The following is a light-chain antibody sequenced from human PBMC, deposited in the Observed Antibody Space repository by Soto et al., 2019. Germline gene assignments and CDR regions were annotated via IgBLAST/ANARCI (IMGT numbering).Light chain of an antibody. Sequence: EIVMTQSPGTLSVSPGERATLSCRASQSVSSNLAWFQQKPGQAPRLLIYNAITRATGIPVRFSGSGSGTEFTLTISSLQSEDFAVYYCQQYHNWPPFTFGPGTKVDIK. J-gene: IGKJ3*01. V-gene: IGKV3-15*01. CDR2: NAI. CDR3: QQYHNWPPFT. CDR1: QSVSSN.